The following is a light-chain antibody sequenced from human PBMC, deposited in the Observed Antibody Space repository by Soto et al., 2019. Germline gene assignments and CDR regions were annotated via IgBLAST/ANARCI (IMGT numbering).Light chain of an antibody. CDR3: CSYAGISPPIYV. CDR2: EGS. Sequence: QSALTQPASVSGSPGQSVTISCTGTSSDVGSYNLASWYQQHPDKAPKLMIYEGSKRPSGVSNCLSGSKSGTTASLTVSGLQADDEADYYCCSYAGISPPIYVFGTGTKLTVL. J-gene: IGLJ1*01. V-gene: IGLV2-23*01. CDR1: SSDVGSYNL.